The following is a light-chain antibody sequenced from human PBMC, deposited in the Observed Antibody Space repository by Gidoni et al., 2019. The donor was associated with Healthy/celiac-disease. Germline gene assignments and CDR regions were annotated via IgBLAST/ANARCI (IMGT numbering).Light chain of an antibody. CDR1: SSDVGGYNY. J-gene: IGLJ2*01. V-gene: IGLV2-8*01. Sequence: QSALTQPPSASGSPGQSVTISCTGTSSDVGGYNYVSWYHQHPGKAPILMIYEVSKRPSGVPERFSGSKSGKTASLTVSGLQAEDEADYYCSSYAGSNNLVFGGGTKLTVL. CDR2: EVS. CDR3: SSYAGSNNLV.